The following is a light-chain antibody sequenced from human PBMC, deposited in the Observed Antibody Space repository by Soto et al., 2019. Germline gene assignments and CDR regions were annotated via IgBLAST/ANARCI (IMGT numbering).Light chain of an antibody. CDR2: EDN. CDR1: SGSIASNY. CDR3: QSYDSSTVV. Sequence: NCMLTQPHSVSESPGKTVTISCTRSSGSIASNYVQWYQQRPGSAPTTVIYEDNQRPSGVPDRFSGSIDSSSNSASLTISGLKTEDEADYYCQSYDSSTVVFGGGTKVTVL. J-gene: IGLJ2*01. V-gene: IGLV6-57*04.